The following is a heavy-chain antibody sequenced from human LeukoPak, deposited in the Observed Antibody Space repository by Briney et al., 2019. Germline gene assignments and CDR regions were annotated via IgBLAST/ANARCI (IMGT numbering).Heavy chain of an antibody. CDR3: ATEYYGSLYNY. V-gene: IGHV3-11*01. CDR1: GFTFSDYY. CDR2: ISSSGSTI. J-gene: IGHJ4*02. D-gene: IGHD3-3*01. Sequence: GSLRLSCTASGFTFSDYYMTWIRQAPGKVLEWVSYISSSGSTIYYTDSVKGRFTISRDNAKNSLYLQMNSLKTEDTAVYYCATEYYGSLYNYWGQGTLVTVSS.